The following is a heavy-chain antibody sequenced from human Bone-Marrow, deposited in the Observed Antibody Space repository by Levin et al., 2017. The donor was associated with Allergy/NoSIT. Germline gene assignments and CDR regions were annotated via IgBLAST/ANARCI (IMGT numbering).Heavy chain of an antibody. CDR2: ISYDGRNA. D-gene: IGHD2-2*01. CDR1: GFTFVKYG. V-gene: IGHV3-30*02. CDR3: AKDPCSSATCYGSYYYFDGFDV. J-gene: IGHJ6*02. Sequence: GGSLRLSCAASGFTFVKYGMHWVRQRPGKGLEWVAYISYDGRNAYYAESVRGRFGISRDNRKDRLFLELNSLRADDTAVYFCAKDPCSSATCYGSYYYFDGFDVWGRGTTVTVSS.